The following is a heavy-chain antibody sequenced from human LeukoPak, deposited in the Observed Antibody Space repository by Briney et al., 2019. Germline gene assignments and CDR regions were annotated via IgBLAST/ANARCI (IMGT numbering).Heavy chain of an antibody. J-gene: IGHJ6*03. CDR3: ARDPRKYSSSWYYYYYMDV. V-gene: IGHV3-23*01. Sequence: GGSLRLSCAASGFTFSSYAMSWVRQAPGKGLEWVSAISGSGGSTYYADSVKGRFTISRDNSKNSLYLQMNSLRAEDTAVYYCARDPRKYSSSWYYYYYMDVWGKGTTVTVSS. CDR1: GFTFSSYA. D-gene: IGHD6-13*01. CDR2: ISGSGGST.